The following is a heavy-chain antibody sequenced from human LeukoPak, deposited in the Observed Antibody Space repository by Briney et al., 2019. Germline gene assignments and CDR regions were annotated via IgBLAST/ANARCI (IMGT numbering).Heavy chain of an antibody. D-gene: IGHD5-18*01. CDR3: TAGYSYDLFDY. J-gene: IGHJ4*02. V-gene: IGHV4-34*01. Sequence: SETLSLTCAVYGGPFSGYYWSWIRQPPGKGLEWIGEINHSGSTNYNPSLKSRVTISVDTSKNQFSLKLSSVTAADTAMYYCTAGYSYDLFDYWGQGTLVTVSS. CDR1: GGPFSGYY. CDR2: INHSGST.